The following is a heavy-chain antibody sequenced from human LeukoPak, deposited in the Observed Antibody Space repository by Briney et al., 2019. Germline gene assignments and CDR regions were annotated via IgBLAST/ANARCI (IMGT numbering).Heavy chain of an antibody. Sequence: GRSLRLSCAVTGFTFSTYAMHWVRQVPVKGLEWVAVISYDGGNKYYADSVKGRFTISRDNSKNTLYLQMNSLRAEDTAIYYCAKDRFGNSYGYPALYSGPDYWGQGTLVTVSS. CDR2: ISYDGGNK. J-gene: IGHJ4*02. V-gene: IGHV3-30-3*01. CDR1: GFTFSTYA. D-gene: IGHD5-18*01. CDR3: AKDRFGNSYGYPALYSGPDY.